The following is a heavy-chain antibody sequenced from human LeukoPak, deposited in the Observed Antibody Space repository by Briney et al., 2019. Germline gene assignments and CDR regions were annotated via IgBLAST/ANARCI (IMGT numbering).Heavy chain of an antibody. CDR3: ARVKDRYVNYGMDV. J-gene: IGHJ6*02. Sequence: SVKVSCTASGGTFSSYTISWVRQAPGQGLEWMGRITPILGIANYAQKFQGRVTITADKSTSTAYMELSSLRSEDTAVYYCARVKDRYVNYGMDVWGQGTTVTVSS. D-gene: IGHD2-15*01. CDR1: GGTFSSYT. V-gene: IGHV1-69*02. CDR2: ITPILGIA.